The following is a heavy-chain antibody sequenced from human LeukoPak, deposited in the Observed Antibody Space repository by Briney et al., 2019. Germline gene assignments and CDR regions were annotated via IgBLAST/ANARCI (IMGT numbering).Heavy chain of an antibody. CDR2: INHSGST. V-gene: IGHV4-34*01. CDR3: ARHGGNYFLDY. J-gene: IGHJ4*02. Sequence: SETLSLTCAVYGGSFSGYYRSWIRQPPGEGLEWIGEINHSGSTNYNPSLKSRVTISVDTSKIQVSLKLSSVTAADTAVYYCARHGGNYFLDYWGQGILVPSPQ. CDR1: GGSFSGYY. D-gene: IGHD2/OR15-2a*01.